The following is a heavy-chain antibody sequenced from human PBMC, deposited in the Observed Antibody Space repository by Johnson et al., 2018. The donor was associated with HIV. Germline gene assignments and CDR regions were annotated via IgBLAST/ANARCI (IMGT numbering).Heavy chain of an antibody. Sequence: GGSLRLSCAASGFTFDDDGMSWVRQVPGKGLEWVSGINWNGRSTYYADSVKGRFTISSDNSKNTLYLQMNSLRAEDTAVYYCARTLWFRELLGAFDIWGQGTMVTVSS. V-gene: IGHV3-20*04. D-gene: IGHD3-10*01. J-gene: IGHJ3*02. CDR3: ARTLWFRELLGAFDI. CDR2: INWNGRST. CDR1: GFTFDDDG.